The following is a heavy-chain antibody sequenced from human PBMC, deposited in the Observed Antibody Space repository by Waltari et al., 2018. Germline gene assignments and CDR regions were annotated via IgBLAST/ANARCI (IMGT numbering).Heavy chain of an antibody. CDR2: FDPEDGET. CDR1: GYTLTELS. CDR3: ATDRNIEYSSSQNWFDP. Sequence: QVQLVQSGAEVKKPGASVKVSCKVSGYTLTELSLHWVRTAPGKGLEWMGGFDPEDGETIYAQKFQGRVTMTEDTSTDTAYMELSSLRSEDTAVYYCATDRNIEYSSSQNWFDPWGQGTLVTVSS. D-gene: IGHD6-13*01. J-gene: IGHJ5*02. V-gene: IGHV1-24*01.